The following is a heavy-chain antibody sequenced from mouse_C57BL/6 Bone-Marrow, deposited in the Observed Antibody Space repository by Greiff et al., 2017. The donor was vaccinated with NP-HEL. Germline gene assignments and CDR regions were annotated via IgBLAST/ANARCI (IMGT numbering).Heavy chain of an antibody. Sequence: EVQGVESGGDLVKPGGSLKLSCAASGFTFSSYGMSCVRQTPDKRLEWVATISSGGSYTYYPDSVQGRFTISRDNAKNTLYLQMSSLKSEDTAMYYCARSHYDGYSAWFAYWGQGTLVTVSA. CDR3: ARSHYDGYSAWFAY. J-gene: IGHJ3*01. CDR2: ISSGGSYT. V-gene: IGHV5-6*01. D-gene: IGHD2-3*01. CDR1: GFTFSSYG.